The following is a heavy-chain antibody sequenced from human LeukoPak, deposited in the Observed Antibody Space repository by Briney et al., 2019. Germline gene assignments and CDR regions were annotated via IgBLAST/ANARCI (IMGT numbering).Heavy chain of an antibody. D-gene: IGHD2-2*01. Sequence: GGSLRLSCAASGFTFRSYWMSWLRQAPGKGPEWVANIRQDGSEEYYMDSAKGRFTISRDNAKKSLYLQMNSLRADDTAMYYCARDFSAQVPVTIHDNWFDPWGQGTLVIVSS. V-gene: IGHV3-7*01. J-gene: IGHJ5*02. CDR3: ARDFSAQVPVTIHDNWFDP. CDR1: GFTFRSYW. CDR2: IRQDGSEE.